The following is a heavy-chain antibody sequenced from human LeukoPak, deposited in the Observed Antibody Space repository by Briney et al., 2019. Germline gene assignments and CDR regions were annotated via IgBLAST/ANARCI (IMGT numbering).Heavy chain of an antibody. V-gene: IGHV4-34*01. CDR1: GGSFSGYY. Sequence: SETLSLTCVVYGGSFSGYYWSWIRQPPGKGLEWIGEINHSGSTNYNPSLKSRVTISVDTSKNQFSLKLSSVTAADTAVYYCARGDTYYYDSSGYPTEYFQHWGQGTLVTASS. CDR3: ARGDTYYYDSSGYPTEYFQH. D-gene: IGHD3-22*01. CDR2: INHSGST. J-gene: IGHJ1*01.